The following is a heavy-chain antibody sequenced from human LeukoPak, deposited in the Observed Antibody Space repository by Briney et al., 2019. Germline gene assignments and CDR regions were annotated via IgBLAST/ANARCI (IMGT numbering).Heavy chain of an antibody. CDR2: IYTSGST. CDR1: GGSISSYY. CDR3: ARDHDYGGNLFWFDP. J-gene: IGHJ5*02. Sequence: SETLSLTCAVSGGSISSYYWSWIRQPAGKGLEWIGRIYTSGSTNYNPYLKSRVTMSVDTSKNQFSLKLSSVTAADTAVYYCARDHDYGGNLFWFDPWGQGTLVTVSS. D-gene: IGHD4-23*01. V-gene: IGHV4-4*07.